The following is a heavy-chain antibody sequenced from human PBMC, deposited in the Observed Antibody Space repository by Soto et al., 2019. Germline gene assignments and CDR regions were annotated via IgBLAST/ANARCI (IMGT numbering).Heavy chain of an antibody. Sequence: ASVKVSCKASGYTFTSYCISWVRQAPGQGLEWMGWISAYNGNTNYAQKLQGRVTMTTDTSTSTAYMELRSLRSDDTAVYYCARAPIVVVTATTPGPLDYWGQGTLVTVSS. J-gene: IGHJ4*02. D-gene: IGHD2-21*02. CDR1: GYTFTSYC. CDR3: ARAPIVVVTATTPGPLDY. V-gene: IGHV1-18*01. CDR2: ISAYNGNT.